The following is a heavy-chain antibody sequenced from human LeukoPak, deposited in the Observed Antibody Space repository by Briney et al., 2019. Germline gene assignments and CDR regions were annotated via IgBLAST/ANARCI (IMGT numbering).Heavy chain of an antibody. CDR1: GFTFSSYD. Sequence: GGSLRLSCAASGFTFSSYDMSWVRQAPGKGLEWVLANSGSGSSTYADSVKGRFTISRDNSKNTLYLQMNSLRAEDTAVYYCAKEELPYYFDYWGQGTLVTVSS. CDR2: NSGSGSST. D-gene: IGHD1-26*01. J-gene: IGHJ4*02. CDR3: AKEELPYYFDY. V-gene: IGHV3-23*01.